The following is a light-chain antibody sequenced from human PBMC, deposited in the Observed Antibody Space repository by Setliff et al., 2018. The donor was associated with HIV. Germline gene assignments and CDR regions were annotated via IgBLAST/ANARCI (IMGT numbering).Light chain of an antibody. Sequence: QSVLTQPRSVSGSPGQSVTISCSGTSSDVGGYNYVSWYQQHPGKAPKLMIYDVSERPSGVPDRFSGSKSGNTAPLTISGLQAEDEADYYCSSYAGSYTLFGGGTKVTVL. CDR1: SSDVGGYNY. V-gene: IGLV2-11*01. J-gene: IGLJ3*02. CDR2: DVS. CDR3: SSYAGSYTL.